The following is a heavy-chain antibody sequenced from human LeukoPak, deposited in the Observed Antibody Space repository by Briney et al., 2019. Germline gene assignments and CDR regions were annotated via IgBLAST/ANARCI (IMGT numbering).Heavy chain of an antibody. D-gene: IGHD2-15*01. CDR1: GFTFSNAW. CDR2: IYSGGST. Sequence: PGGSLRLSCVVSGFTFSNAWMTWVRQAPGKGLEWVSVIYSGGSTYYADSVKGRFTISRDNSKNTLYLQMNSLRAEDTAVYYCARDSGLLGGGLNYWGQGTLVTVSS. CDR3: ARDSGLLGGGLNY. V-gene: IGHV3-53*01. J-gene: IGHJ4*02.